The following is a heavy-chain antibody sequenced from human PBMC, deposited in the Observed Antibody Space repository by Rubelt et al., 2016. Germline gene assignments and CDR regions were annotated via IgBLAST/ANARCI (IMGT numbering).Heavy chain of an antibody. CDR3: AHRRLWQYSSSALGYFDY. V-gene: IGHV2-5*02. D-gene: IGHD6-6*01. CDR2: IYWDDDK. CDR1: GFSLSTSGVG. J-gene: IGHJ4*02. Sequence: QITLKESGPTLVKPTQTLTLTCTFSGFSLSTSGVGVGWIRQPPGKALEWLALIYWDDDKRYSPSLKSRLTITKDTSKNQVVLTMTNMDPVDTATYYCAHRRLWQYSSSALGYFDYWGQGTLVTVSS.